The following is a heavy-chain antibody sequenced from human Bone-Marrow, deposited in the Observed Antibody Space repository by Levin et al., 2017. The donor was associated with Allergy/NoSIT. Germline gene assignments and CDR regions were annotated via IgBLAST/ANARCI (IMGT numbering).Heavy chain of an antibody. Sequence: SETLSLTCSVSGASLSSHGSYWNWIRQTPGKGLEWIGYINYSGSTNSNPSLTSRVNISVDTSKNEFSLKLESLTAADTAVYYCARDVIGYKFPLQYYYGLDVWGQGTTVTVSS. D-gene: IGHD5-24*01. J-gene: IGHJ6*02. CDR1: GASLSSHGSY. CDR2: INYSGST. CDR3: ARDVIGYKFPLQYYYGLDV. V-gene: IGHV4-61*08.